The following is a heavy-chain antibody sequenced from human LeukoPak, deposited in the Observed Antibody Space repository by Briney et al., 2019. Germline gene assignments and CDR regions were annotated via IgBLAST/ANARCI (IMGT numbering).Heavy chain of an antibody. CDR3: ARTVNGDYYYYYMDV. D-gene: IGHD4-11*01. Sequence: SETLSLTCTVSGGSISSYYWSWIRQPPGKGLEWIGYIYYSGSTNYNPSLKSQVTISVDTSKNQFSLKLSPVTAADTAVYYCARTVNGDYYYYYMDVWGKGTTVTVSS. J-gene: IGHJ6*03. V-gene: IGHV4-59*01. CDR2: IYYSGST. CDR1: GGSISSYY.